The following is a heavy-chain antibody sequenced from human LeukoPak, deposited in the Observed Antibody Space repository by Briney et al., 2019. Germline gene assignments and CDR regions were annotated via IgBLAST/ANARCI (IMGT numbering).Heavy chain of an antibody. CDR3: ARGRLDFWSGYYYYMDV. CDR2: IYYSGST. Sequence: PSETLSLTFTVSGGSISSHYWSWIRQPPGKGLEWIWYIYYSGSTNYNPSLKSRVTISVDTSKNQFSLKLSSVTAADTAVYYCARGRLDFWSGYYYYMDVWGKGTTVTVSS. CDR1: GGSISSHY. V-gene: IGHV4-59*11. J-gene: IGHJ6*03. D-gene: IGHD3-3*01.